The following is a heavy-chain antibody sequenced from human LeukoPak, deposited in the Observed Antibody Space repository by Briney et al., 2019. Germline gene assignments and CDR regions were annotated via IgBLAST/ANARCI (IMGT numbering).Heavy chain of an antibody. V-gene: IGHV3-7*01. CDR3: ASRTYYDFWSGSFDY. Sequence: GGSLRLSCAASGFTVSSNYMTWVRQAPGKGLEWVANIKQDGSEKYYVDSVKGRFTISRDNAKNSLYLQMNSLRAEDTAVYYCASRTYYDFWSGSFDYWGQGTLVTVSS. CDR2: IKQDGSEK. D-gene: IGHD3-3*01. J-gene: IGHJ4*02. CDR1: GFTVSSNY.